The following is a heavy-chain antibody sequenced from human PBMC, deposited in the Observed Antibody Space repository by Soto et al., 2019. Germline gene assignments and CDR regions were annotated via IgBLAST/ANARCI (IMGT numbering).Heavy chain of an antibody. D-gene: IGHD3-3*01. CDR3: ARGHGVIIGAMDV. CDR1: GYRFETYA. Sequence: ASVKVSCKSSGYRFETYAMSWVRQAPGQGLEWMGWIRAYNIDTYYAQKFQDRVTMTTDTSAGTAYMELRSLRSDDTAVYYCARGHGVIIGAMDVWGQGTTVTVSS. V-gene: IGHV1-18*01. J-gene: IGHJ6*02. CDR2: IRAYNIDT.